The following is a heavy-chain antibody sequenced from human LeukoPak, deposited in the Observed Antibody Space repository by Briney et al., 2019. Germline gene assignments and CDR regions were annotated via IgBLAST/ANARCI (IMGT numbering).Heavy chain of an antibody. D-gene: IGHD6-13*01. J-gene: IGHJ4*02. V-gene: IGHV4-39*07. CDR3: ARSSGWYPFDY. Sequence: PSETLSLTCTVSTDSISSGNYYWGWVRQSPGQGLEWIGEINHSGSTNYNPSLKSRVTISVDTSKNQFSLKLSSVTAADTAVYYCARSSGWYPFDYWGQGTLVTVSS. CDR1: TDSISSGNYY. CDR2: INHSGST.